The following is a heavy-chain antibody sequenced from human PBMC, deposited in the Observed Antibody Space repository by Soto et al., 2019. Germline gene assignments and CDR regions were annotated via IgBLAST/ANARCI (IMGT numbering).Heavy chain of an antibody. CDR1: GFSLTNYA. Sequence: QVQLVESGGGVVQPGRSLRLSCAASGFSLTNYAMHWVRQAPGKGLEWVAVISYDGSKKYYADSVGGRFTISRDVSKNTLYLQMNSLRAEDPAPYYCARDASGGDYVPDYWGQGTLVTVSS. J-gene: IGHJ4*02. V-gene: IGHV3-30-3*01. CDR3: ARDASGGDYVPDY. CDR2: ISYDGSKK. D-gene: IGHD4-17*01.